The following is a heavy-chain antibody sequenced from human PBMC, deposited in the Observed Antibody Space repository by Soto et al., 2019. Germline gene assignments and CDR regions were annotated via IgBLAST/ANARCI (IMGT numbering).Heavy chain of an antibody. CDR1: GFIFSPYT. J-gene: IGHJ4*02. D-gene: IGHD2-21*02. CDR2: ISYDGSSQ. CDR3: ARGGGFCGADCYKGGVDY. Sequence: QVQLVESGGGVVQPGRSLRLSCAASGFIFSPYTMHWVRQTPGKGLEWVAVISYDGSSQYYAASVRARFTISRDNSKNTLFLQMNSLRAEDTALYYCARGGGFCGADCYKGGVDYWGQGTLVTVSS. V-gene: IGHV3-30-3*01.